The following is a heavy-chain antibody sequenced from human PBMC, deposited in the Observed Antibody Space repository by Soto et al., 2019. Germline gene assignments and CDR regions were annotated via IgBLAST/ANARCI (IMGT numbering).Heavy chain of an antibody. Sequence: EVQLVESGGGLVKPGGSLRLSCAASGFTFSSYSMNWVRQAPGKGLEWVSSISSSSSYIYYADSVKGRFTISRDNAKNPLYLQMNGLRAEDTAVDFCARVVEMATNDYWGQGTLVTVSS. CDR1: GFTFSSYS. V-gene: IGHV3-21*01. J-gene: IGHJ4*02. CDR2: ISSSSSYI. D-gene: IGHD5-12*01. CDR3: ARVVEMATNDY.